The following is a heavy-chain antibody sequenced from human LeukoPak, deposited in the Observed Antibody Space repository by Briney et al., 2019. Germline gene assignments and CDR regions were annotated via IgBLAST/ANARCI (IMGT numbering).Heavy chain of an antibody. CDR1: GFTVSSNY. J-gene: IGHJ4*02. V-gene: IGHV3-53*01. D-gene: IGHD6-19*01. CDR3: SRQPYSSGWYGDY. CDR2: IYSGGST. Sequence: PGGSLRLSCAASGFTVSSNYMSWVRQAPGKGLEWVSVIYSGGSTYYADSVKGRFTISRDNSKNTLYLQMNSLRAEDTAVYYCSRQPYSSGWYGDYWGQGTLVTVSS.